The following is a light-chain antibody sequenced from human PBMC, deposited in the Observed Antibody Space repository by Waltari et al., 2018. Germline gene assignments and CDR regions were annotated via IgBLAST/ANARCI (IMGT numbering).Light chain of an antibody. V-gene: IGKV3D-15*01. Sequence: EIVMTQSPANLSVSPGERATLSCRASESVSSSFAWYQQKPGQAPRLLIYGVSTRATDIPARFAGSGSGTEFTLTISSLQSEDFAVYYCNHYQTWPLTFGGGTKVEIK. CDR1: ESVSSS. CDR3: NHYQTWPLT. J-gene: IGKJ4*01. CDR2: GVS.